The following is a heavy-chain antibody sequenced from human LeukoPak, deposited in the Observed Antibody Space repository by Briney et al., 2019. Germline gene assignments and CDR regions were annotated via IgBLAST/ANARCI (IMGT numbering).Heavy chain of an antibody. J-gene: IGHJ4*02. CDR2: IHPGDSDT. Sequence: GESLKISCKGSGYSFTSYWIGWVRQMPGKGLEWTGIIHPGDSDTRYSPSFQGQVTISADKSISTAYLQWSSLKASDTAVYYCARGPMVRGVIIDYWGQGTLVTVSS. V-gene: IGHV5-51*01. CDR3: ARGPMVRGVIIDY. D-gene: IGHD3-10*01. CDR1: GYSFTSYW.